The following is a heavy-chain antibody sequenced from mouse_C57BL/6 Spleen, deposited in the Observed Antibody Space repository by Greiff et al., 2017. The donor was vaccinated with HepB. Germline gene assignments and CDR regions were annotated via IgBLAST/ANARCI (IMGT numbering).Heavy chain of an antibody. CDR1: GYTFTSYG. CDR2: IYPRSGNT. V-gene: IGHV1-81*01. J-gene: IGHJ1*03. CDR3: ASWGKGDVWYFDV. Sequence: VQVVESGAELARPGASVKLSCKASGYTFTSYGISWVKQRTGQGLEWIGEIYPRSGNTYYNEKFKGKATLTADKSSSTAYMELRSLTSEDSAVYFCASWGKGDVWYFDVWGTGTTVTVAS. D-gene: IGHD3-3*01.